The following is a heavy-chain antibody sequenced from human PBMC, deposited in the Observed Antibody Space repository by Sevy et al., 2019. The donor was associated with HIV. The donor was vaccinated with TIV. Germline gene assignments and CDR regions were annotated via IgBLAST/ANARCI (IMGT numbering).Heavy chain of an antibody. CDR1: GYTFTGYY. Sequence: ASVKFSCKASGYTFTGYYMHWVRQAPGQGLEWMGRINPNSGGTNYPQKFQGRVTMTRDTSISTAYLELSRLTSDDTAVYYCAREGGAGIFGVVEGYYGMDVWGQGTTVTVSS. CDR2: INPNSGGT. CDR3: AREGGAGIFGVVEGYYGMDV. V-gene: IGHV1-2*06. J-gene: IGHJ6*02. D-gene: IGHD3-3*01.